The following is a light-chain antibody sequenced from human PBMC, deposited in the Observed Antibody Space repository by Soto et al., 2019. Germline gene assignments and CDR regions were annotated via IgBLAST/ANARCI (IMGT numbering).Light chain of an antibody. Sequence: EIVMTQSPATLSVSPGERVTLSCRASQSVSTNFAWYQQKPGQAPRLLIDGASTRATGIPARFSGSGSGTEFTLTISSLQSKDFAVYYCQQYNNWPPLTFGGGTKVEIK. J-gene: IGKJ4*01. CDR1: QSVSTN. V-gene: IGKV3-15*01. CDR2: GAS. CDR3: QQYNNWPPLT.